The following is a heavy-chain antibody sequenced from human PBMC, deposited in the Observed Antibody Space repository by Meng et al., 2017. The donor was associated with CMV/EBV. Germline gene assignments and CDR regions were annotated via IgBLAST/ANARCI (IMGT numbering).Heavy chain of an antibody. CDR3: AKDDPVFHY. Sequence: QVQLVGAGGGVVQPGGSLRLSCAASGFTFSSYGMHWVRQAPGKGPEWVAFIRNDESDKYYGDSVKGRFTISRDTSKNTVELQMNSLRTEDTAVYYCAKDDPVFHYWGQGTLVTVSS. J-gene: IGHJ4*02. V-gene: IGHV3-30*02. CDR1: GFTFSSYG. CDR2: IRNDESDK.